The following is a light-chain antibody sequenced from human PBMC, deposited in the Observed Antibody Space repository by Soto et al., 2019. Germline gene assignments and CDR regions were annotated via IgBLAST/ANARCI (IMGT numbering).Light chain of an antibody. V-gene: IGKV3-11*01. CDR2: DAS. CDR3: QQRKHWPPLT. J-gene: IGKJ4*01. Sequence: ETVLTQSPATLSLSPGERATLSCRASHSVDIYLAWYQQKPGQAPRLLIYDASNRATGIPDWFTCSGSGTDFTLTISSLEPEDFAVYYCQQRKHWPPLTFGGGTKVEIK. CDR1: HSVDIY.